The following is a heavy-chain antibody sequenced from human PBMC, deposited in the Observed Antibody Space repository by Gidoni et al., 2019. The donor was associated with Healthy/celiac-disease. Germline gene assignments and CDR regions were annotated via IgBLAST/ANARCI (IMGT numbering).Heavy chain of an antibody. Sequence: QVQLVQSGAEVKKPGSSVKVSGKASGGIFSSYAISGVRQAPGQGLEWMGGSNAIFGTANYAQKFQGRVTITADESTSTAYMELSSLRSEDTAVYYCARDSSGWPQENNWFDPWGQGTLVTVSS. CDR3: ARDSSGWPQENNWFDP. CDR2: SNAIFGTA. J-gene: IGHJ5*02. V-gene: IGHV1-69*01. CDR1: GGIFSSYA. D-gene: IGHD6-19*01.